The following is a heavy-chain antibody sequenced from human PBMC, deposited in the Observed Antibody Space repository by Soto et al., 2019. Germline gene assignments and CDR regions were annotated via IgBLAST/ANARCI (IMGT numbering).Heavy chain of an antibody. J-gene: IGHJ4*02. V-gene: IGHV4-30-4*01. Sequence: QVQLQESGPGLVKPSQTLSLTCTVSGGSISSGDYYWSWIRQPPGKGLEWIGYIYYSGSTYYNPSLKSRVTISVDTSKNQFSLKLSSVTAADTAVYYCARVDDSSGYYYGNFDYWGQGTLVTVSS. CDR2: IYYSGST. D-gene: IGHD3-22*01. CDR1: GGSISSGDYY. CDR3: ARVDDSSGYYYGNFDY.